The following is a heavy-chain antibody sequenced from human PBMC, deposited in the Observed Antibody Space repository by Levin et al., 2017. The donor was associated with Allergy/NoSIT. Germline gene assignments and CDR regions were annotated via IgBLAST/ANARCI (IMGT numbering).Heavy chain of an antibody. Sequence: SVKVSCKASGGTFSSYAISWVRQAPGQGLEWMGGIIPIFGTANYAQKFQGRVTITADESTSTAYMELSSLRSEDTAVYYCARDQQPYYYDSSGYYYAGAAFDIWGQGTMVTVSS. V-gene: IGHV1-69*13. J-gene: IGHJ3*02. CDR3: ARDQQPYYYDSSGYYYAGAAFDI. CDR1: GGTFSSYA. D-gene: IGHD3-22*01. CDR2: IIPIFGTA.